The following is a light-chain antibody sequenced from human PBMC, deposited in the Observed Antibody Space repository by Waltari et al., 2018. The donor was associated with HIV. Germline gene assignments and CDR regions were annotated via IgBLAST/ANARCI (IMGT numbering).Light chain of an antibody. J-gene: IGLJ1*01. CDR2: DNN. V-gene: IGLV1-51*01. CDR3: GTWDSSLSGYV. Sequence: QSVLTQPPSVSAAPGQQVTISCPGSSSNIGSNFVSWYQQLPGTAPNLLIYDNNMRPSGIPDRFSGSKSGASATLGITGLQTGDEADYYCGTWDSSLSGYVFGTGTKVTVL. CDR1: SSNIGSNF.